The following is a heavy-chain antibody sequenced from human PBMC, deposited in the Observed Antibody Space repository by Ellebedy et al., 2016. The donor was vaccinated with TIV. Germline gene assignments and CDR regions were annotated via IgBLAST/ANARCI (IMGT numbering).Heavy chain of an antibody. V-gene: IGHV1-46*01. CDR1: GYTVTKYY. J-gene: IGHJ4*02. CDR2: IDPSGDST. Sequence: ASVKVSCKAFGYTVTKYYVHWVRQAPGQGLEWVGIIDPSGDSTTYAQKFQGRVTMTSDTSTNTVYMELSSLRSEDTAIYYCARKYYFDYWGQGTLVTVSS. CDR3: ARKYYFDY.